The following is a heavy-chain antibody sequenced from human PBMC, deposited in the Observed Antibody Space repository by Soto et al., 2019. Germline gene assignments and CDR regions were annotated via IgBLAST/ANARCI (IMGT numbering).Heavy chain of an antibody. V-gene: IGHV3-30-3*01. CDR3: ARDVESGSSQYYYFYYDMDV. D-gene: IGHD1-26*01. Sequence: VQLVESGGGVVQPGRSLRLSCAASGFTFSSYAMHWVRQAPGKGLEWVAVISYGGSNKYYADSLKGRFTISRDNSKNTLYLQMNSLRADDTAVYYCARDVESGSSQYYYFYYDMDVWGQGTTVTVSS. J-gene: IGHJ6*02. CDR2: ISYGGSNK. CDR1: GFTFSSYA.